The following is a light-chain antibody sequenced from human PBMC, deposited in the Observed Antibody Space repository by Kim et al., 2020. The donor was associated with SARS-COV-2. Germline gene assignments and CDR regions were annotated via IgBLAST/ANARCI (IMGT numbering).Light chain of an antibody. J-gene: IGKJ2*03. V-gene: IGKV4-1*01. Sequence: RATLNCKSSQTVFYNSNHKSYLAWYQQKAGQAPKLLIYWESIRESGGSDRFIDSGSETDFTLTISSLQAEDVAVYYCQQYYSTPPSCGQGTKLEI. CDR3: QQYYSTPPS. CDR1: QTVFYNSNHKSY. CDR2: WES.